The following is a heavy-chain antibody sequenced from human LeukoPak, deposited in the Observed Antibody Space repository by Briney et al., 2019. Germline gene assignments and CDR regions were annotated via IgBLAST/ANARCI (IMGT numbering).Heavy chain of an antibody. J-gene: IGHJ4*02. CDR2: INPNGGGP. D-gene: IGHD3-10*01. CDR3: ATGLFSYYYGSGA. Sequence: ASVKVSCKASGNIFTGYYLHWVRQAPGQGLEWMGWINPNGGGPKYAPKFQGGVTMTRDTSINTVYMELSRLRSDDTAVYYCATGLFSYYYGSGAWGQGTLVTVSS. CDR1: GNIFTGYY. V-gene: IGHV1-2*02.